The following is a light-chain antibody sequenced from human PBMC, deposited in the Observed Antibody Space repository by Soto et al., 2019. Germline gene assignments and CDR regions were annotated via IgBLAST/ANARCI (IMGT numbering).Light chain of an antibody. Sequence: EIVMTQSPATLSVSPGGGATLSCRASQSVSSNLAWYQQKPGLAPRLLIYGASTRATGIPARFSGSGSGTEFTLTISSLQSEDFAVYFCQQYNNWPPRYTFGQGTKLEI. CDR2: GAS. CDR3: QQYNNWPPRYT. V-gene: IGKV3-15*01. J-gene: IGKJ2*01. CDR1: QSVSSN.